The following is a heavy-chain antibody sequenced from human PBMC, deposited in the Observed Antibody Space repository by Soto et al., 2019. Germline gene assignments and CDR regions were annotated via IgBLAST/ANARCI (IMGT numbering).Heavy chain of an antibody. CDR1: GGSFSGYY. CDR2: INHSGST. CDR3: ARGESGYYGSGSYPSFDY. V-gene: IGHV4-34*01. J-gene: IGHJ4*02. D-gene: IGHD3-10*01. Sequence: SETLSLTCAVYGGSFSGYYWSWIRQPPGKGLEWIGEINHSGSTNYNPSLKSRVTISVDTSKNQFSLKLSSVTAADTAVYYCARGESGYYGSGSYPSFDYWGQGTLVTVSS.